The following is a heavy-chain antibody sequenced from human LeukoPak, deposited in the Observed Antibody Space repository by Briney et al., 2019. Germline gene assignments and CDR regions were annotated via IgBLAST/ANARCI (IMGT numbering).Heavy chain of an antibody. J-gene: IGHJ3*02. V-gene: IGHV3-64*02. CDR3: ARVPVVTGAHALDI. Sequence: GGSLRLSCVASGFIFSSFVMHWVRQAPGEGLEYVSAITTHGGSTYYADSVKGRFTISRDNSNNTLYLQMGSLRAEDTAVYYCARVPVVTGAHALDIWGQGTMVTVSS. CDR2: ITTHGGST. CDR1: GFIFSSFV. D-gene: IGHD2-8*02.